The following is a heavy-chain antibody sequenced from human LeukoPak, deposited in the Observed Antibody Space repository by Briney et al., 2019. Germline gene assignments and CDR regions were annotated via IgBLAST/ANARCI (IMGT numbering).Heavy chain of an antibody. CDR3: VVGGSPGY. CDR1: GLAFSAYK. V-gene: IGHV3-74*01. CDR2: ISTDGYTT. D-gene: IGHD2-15*01. J-gene: IGHJ4*02. Sequence: GGSLRLSCAASGLAFSAYKMHWVRQAPRRGLVWVSCISTDGYTTDYADFVQGRFTASRDNTKNTWSLEMNSLRAEDTAVYYCVVGGSPGYWGQGTLVTVSS.